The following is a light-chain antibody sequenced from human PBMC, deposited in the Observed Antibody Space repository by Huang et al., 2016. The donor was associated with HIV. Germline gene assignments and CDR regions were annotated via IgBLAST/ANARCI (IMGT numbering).Light chain of an antibody. CDR1: QSISSW. CDR2: DAS. V-gene: IGKV1-5*01. CDR3: QQYNSYPVT. J-gene: IGKJ2*01. Sequence: DIQMTQSPYTLSASVGDRVTITCRASQSISSWLAWYQQKPGKAPKLLIYDASSLESGVPSRFSGSGSGTEFTLNISSLQPDNFATYYCQQYNSYPVTFGQGTKLEIK.